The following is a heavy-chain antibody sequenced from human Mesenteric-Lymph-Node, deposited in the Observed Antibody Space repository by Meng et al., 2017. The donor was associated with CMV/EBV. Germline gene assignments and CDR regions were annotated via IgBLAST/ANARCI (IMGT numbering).Heavy chain of an antibody. D-gene: IGHD6-6*01. V-gene: IGHV1-18*01. Sequence: ASVKVSCKASGYTFPSYAVNWVRQAPGQGLEWMGWINIYNGNTHYAEKFQDRVTLTRDTSTSTAYMELRSLRSDDTAVYYCAREYSSSSPLDFWGQGTLVTVSS. CDR3: AREYSSSSPLDF. CDR2: INIYNGNT. J-gene: IGHJ4*02. CDR1: GYTFPSYA.